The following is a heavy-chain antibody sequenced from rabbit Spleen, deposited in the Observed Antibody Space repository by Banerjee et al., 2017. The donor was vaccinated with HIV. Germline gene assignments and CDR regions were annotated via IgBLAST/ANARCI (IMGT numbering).Heavy chain of an antibody. D-gene: IGHD8-1*01. V-gene: IGHV1S40*01. CDR2: INAVTGKA. CDR1: RFDLSENVY. CDR3: ARNPSGGSSDFL. J-gene: IGHJ4*01. Sequence: QSLQESGGGLVKPGASLTLTCTASRFDLSENVYMCWVRQAPGKGLEWIACINAVTGKAVYASWAKGRFTFSKTSSSTVTLQMPSLTAADTATYFCARNPSGGSSDFLWGPGTLVTVS.